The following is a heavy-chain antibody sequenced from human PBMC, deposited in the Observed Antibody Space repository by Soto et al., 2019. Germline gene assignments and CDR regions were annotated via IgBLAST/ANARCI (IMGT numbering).Heavy chain of an antibody. J-gene: IGHJ4*02. D-gene: IGHD2-2*01. CDR1: GFTFSSYA. Sequence: PGGSLRLSCAASGFTFSSYAMSWVRQAPGKGLEWVSAISGSGGSTYYADSVKGRFTISRDNSKNTLYLQMNSLRAEDTAVYYCARSYQLLWGCTFDYWGQGTLVTVSS. CDR3: ARSYQLLWGCTFDY. CDR2: ISGSGGST. V-gene: IGHV3-23*01.